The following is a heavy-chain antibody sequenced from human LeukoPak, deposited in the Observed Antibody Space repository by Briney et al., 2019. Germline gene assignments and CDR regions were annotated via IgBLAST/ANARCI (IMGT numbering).Heavy chain of an antibody. Sequence: PGGSLRLSCAASGFTFSSYGMNWVRQAPGKGLEWVSSISETSSHTFYADSMKGRFTISRDNSKNSQSLQMNSLTAEDTAVYYCARISLSGIAVGGIDYWGQGTLVTVSS. CDR1: GFTFSSYG. J-gene: IGHJ4*02. CDR3: ARISLSGIAVGGIDY. V-gene: IGHV3-21*01. D-gene: IGHD6-19*01. CDR2: ISETSSHT.